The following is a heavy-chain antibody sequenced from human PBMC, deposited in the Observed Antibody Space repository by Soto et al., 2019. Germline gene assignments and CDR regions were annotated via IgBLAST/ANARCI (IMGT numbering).Heavy chain of an antibody. V-gene: IGHV4-4*07. CDR1: GGAINSYY. CDR2: IYSSGST. J-gene: IGHJ5*02. Sequence: PSETLSLTCTVSGGAINSYYWTWIRQPAGKGLEWIGRIYSSGSTKYNPSLQSRVTMSLETSKNQFSLRLTSVTAADTAVYYCARGQRFSDWFDPWGQGTLVTVS. CDR3: ARGQRFSDWFDP. D-gene: IGHD3-3*01.